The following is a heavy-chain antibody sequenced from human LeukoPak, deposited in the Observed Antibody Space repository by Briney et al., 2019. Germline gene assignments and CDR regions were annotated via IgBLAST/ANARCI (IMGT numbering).Heavy chain of an antibody. V-gene: IGHV3-9*01. CDR1: GFTFDDYA. D-gene: IGHD6-19*01. Sequence: GGSLRLSRAASGFTFDDYAMHWVRQAPGKGLEWVSGISWNSGGIGYADSVKGRFTISRDNAKNSLYLQMNSLRADTALYYCAKGKKMTVAGLFDYWGQGTLVTVSS. CDR2: ISWNSGGI. CDR3: AKGKKMTVAGLFDY. J-gene: IGHJ4*02.